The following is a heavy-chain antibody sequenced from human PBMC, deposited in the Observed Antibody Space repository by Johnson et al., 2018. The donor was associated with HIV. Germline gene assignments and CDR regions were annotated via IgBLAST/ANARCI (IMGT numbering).Heavy chain of an antibody. V-gene: IGHV3-30*04. D-gene: IGHD5-12*01. Sequence: QVQLVESGGGVVQPGRSLRLSCAASGFTFSSYAMHWVRQAPGKGLEWVAVISYDGSNKYYADSVQGRFTISRDNAKNTLYLQMTSLRAEDTAVYYCAKDFGYPRPRDAFDIWGQGTMVTVSS. J-gene: IGHJ3*02. CDR2: ISYDGSNK. CDR1: GFTFSSYA. CDR3: AKDFGYPRPRDAFDI.